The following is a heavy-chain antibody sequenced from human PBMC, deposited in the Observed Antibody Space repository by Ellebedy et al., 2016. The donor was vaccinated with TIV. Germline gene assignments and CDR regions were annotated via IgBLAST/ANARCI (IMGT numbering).Heavy chain of an antibody. Sequence: GGSLRLSCAASGFTFSSYSMNWVRQAPGKGLEWISSISSSSSYVFYADSLKGRFTISRDNAKNSLYLQMHSLRADDSAVYYCASGYTYGFDYWGQGTLVAVSS. J-gene: IGHJ4*02. V-gene: IGHV3-21*01. CDR1: GFTFSSYS. D-gene: IGHD5-18*01. CDR2: ISSSSSYV. CDR3: ASGYTYGFDY.